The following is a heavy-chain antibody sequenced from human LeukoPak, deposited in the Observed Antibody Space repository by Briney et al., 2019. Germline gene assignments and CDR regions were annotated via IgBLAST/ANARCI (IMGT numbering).Heavy chain of an antibody. Sequence: SETLSLTCAVYGGSFSGYYWSWIRQPPGKGLEWIGEINHSGSTNYNPSLKSRVTISVDTSKNQFSLKPSSVTAADTAVYYCARDRYCSGGSCYSDYFDYWGQGTLVTVSS. D-gene: IGHD2-15*01. CDR3: ARDRYCSGGSCYSDYFDY. V-gene: IGHV4-34*01. CDR2: INHSGST. J-gene: IGHJ4*02. CDR1: GGSFSGYY.